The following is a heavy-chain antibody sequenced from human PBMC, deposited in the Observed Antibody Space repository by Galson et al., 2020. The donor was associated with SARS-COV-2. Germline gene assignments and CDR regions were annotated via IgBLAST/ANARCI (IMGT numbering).Heavy chain of an antibody. V-gene: IGHV4-34*01. J-gene: IGHJ4*02. D-gene: IGHD3-22*01. CDR2: INSSGST. CDR1: GGSFSGYY. Sequence: SETLSLTCAVYGGSFSGYYWSWIRQPPGKGLEWIGEINSSGSTNYNPSLKSRVTISVDTSKNHFSLKLSSVTAADTAVYYCARGYYYDSSGYYYFVGFDYWGQGTLVTVSS. CDR3: ARGYYYDSSGYYYFVGFDY.